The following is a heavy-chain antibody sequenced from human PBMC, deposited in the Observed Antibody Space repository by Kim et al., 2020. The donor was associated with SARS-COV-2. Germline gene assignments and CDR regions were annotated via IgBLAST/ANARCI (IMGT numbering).Heavy chain of an antibody. J-gene: IGHJ2*01. CDR1: GCSISSSSYY. Sequence: SETLSLTCSVSGCSISSSSYYGCWIRQPRGKVLGFTVIIYYSGSTYNKPSRNRRIIISEESTKNQFSLKLSSVTAADTAFYYGAPGGEGGSAWCEGAWY. CDR3: APGGEGGSAWCEGAWY. CDR2: IYYSGST. D-gene: IGHD1-26*01. V-gene: IGHV4-39*07.